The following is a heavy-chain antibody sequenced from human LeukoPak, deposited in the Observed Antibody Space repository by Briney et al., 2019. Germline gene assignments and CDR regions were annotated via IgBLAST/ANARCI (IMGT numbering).Heavy chain of an antibody. V-gene: IGHV4-59*01. CDR1: GGSISSYY. Sequence: PSQTLSLTCTVSGGSISSYYWSWIRQPPGKGLEWIGYIYYSGSTNYNPSLKSRVTISVDTSKNQFSLKLSSVPAADTAVYYCARGVGYFDWLSKGYYYYGMDVWGQGTTVTVSS. CDR2: IYYSGST. CDR3: ARGVGYFDWLSKGYYYYGMDV. D-gene: IGHD3-9*01. J-gene: IGHJ6*02.